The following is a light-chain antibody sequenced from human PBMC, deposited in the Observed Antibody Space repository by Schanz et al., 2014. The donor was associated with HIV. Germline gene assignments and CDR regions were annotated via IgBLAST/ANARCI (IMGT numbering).Light chain of an antibody. CDR2: GAS. V-gene: IGKV3-15*01. CDR3: QQYGASVVT. J-gene: IGKJ5*01. Sequence: EIVLTQSPGTLSLSPGERATLSCRASQSVSTDLAWYQQKPGRTPRLLIYGASTRATDLSAKFSGSGSGTDFTLTISSLQSEDFAVYYCQQYGASVVTFGQGTQL. CDR1: QSVSTD.